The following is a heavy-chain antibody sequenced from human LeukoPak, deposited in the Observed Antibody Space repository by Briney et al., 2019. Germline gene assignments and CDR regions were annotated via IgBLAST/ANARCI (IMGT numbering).Heavy chain of an antibody. CDR1: GGSISSYY. CDR2: INHSGST. V-gene: IGHV4-34*01. CDR3: ARHYGSGSYYRNAYFDY. J-gene: IGHJ4*02. Sequence: PSETLSLTCTVSGGSISSYYWSWIRQPPGKGLEWIGEINHSGSTNYNPSLKSRVTISVDTSKNQFSLKLSSVTAADTAVYYCARHYGSGSYYRNAYFDYWGQGTLVTVSS. D-gene: IGHD3-10*01.